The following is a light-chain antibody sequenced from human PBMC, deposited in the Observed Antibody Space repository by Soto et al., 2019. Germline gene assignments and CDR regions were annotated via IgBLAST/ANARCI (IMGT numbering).Light chain of an antibody. V-gene: IGKV3-20*01. Sequence: EIVLTQSPGTLSLSPGERATLSCRASQSVSSSYLAWYQQKPGQAPRLLIYGASSRATGIPDRFSGSGSGTDFTLTISILEPEDFAVYDCHQYDSSPLTFSGGTKVEIK. CDR3: HQYDSSPLT. J-gene: IGKJ4*01. CDR2: GAS. CDR1: QSVSSSY.